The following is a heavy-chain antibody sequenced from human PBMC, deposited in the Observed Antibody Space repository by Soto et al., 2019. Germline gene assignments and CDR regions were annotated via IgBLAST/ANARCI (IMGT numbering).Heavy chain of an antibody. Sequence: EEQLVESGGGLVQPGGSLRLYCAASGFSFNSHYMTWVRQPPGKGLEWVSSINRDSSIIYYADSVRGRFTISRDNAQNSLYLQMNSLSADDTAVYFCLNGDYYVGQGTLVTVSS. V-gene: IGHV3-48*01. CDR2: INRDSSII. CDR1: GFSFNSHY. D-gene: IGHD2-21*02. J-gene: IGHJ4*02. CDR3: LNGDYY.